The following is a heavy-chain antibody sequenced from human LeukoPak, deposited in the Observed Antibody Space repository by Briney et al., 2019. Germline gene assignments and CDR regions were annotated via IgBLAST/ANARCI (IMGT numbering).Heavy chain of an antibody. V-gene: IGHV4-59*08. CDR2: IYYSGST. Sequence: SETLSLTCTVSGGSISSYYWSWIRQPPGKGLEWIGYIYYSGSTNYNPSLKSRVTISVDTSKNQFSLKLSSVTAADTAVYYCARYSSNPGWFDPWGQGTLVTVSS. CDR1: GGSISSYY. CDR3: ARYSSNPGWFDP. D-gene: IGHD6-13*01. J-gene: IGHJ5*02.